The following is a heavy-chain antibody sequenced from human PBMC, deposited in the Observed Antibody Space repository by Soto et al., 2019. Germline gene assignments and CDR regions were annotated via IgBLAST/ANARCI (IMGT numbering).Heavy chain of an antibody. Sequence: EVQLVESGGGLIQPGGSLRLSCAASGFTVSSNYMSWVRQAPGKGLEWVSVIYSGGSTYYADSVKGRFTISRDNSKNTLYLQMNSLRAEDTAVYYCARGYDFWSGPSYGMVVWGQGTTVTVSS. CDR2: IYSGGST. J-gene: IGHJ6*02. CDR1: GFTVSSNY. D-gene: IGHD3-3*01. V-gene: IGHV3-53*01. CDR3: ARGYDFWSGPSYGMVV.